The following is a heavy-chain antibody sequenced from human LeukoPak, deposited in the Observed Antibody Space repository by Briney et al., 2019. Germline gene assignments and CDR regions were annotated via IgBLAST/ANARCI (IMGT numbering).Heavy chain of an antibody. D-gene: IGHD4-17*01. Sequence: ASVKVSCKASGGTFSSYAISWVRQAPGQGLEWMGRIIPILGIANYAQKFQGRVTITADKSMSTAYMELSSLRSEDTAVYYCARGADGEPDYFDYWGQGTLVTVSS. CDR1: GGTFSSYA. V-gene: IGHV1-69*04. CDR2: IIPILGIA. J-gene: IGHJ4*02. CDR3: ARGADGEPDYFDY.